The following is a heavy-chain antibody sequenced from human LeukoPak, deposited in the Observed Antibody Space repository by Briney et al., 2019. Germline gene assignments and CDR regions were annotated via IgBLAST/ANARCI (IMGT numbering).Heavy chain of an antibody. CDR3: ARAAVAGFYFDY. CDR2: IGTAGDT. D-gene: IGHD6-19*01. J-gene: IGHJ4*02. V-gene: IGHV3-13*01. Sequence: LPGGSLRLSCAASGFTFSSYGMHWVRQATGKGLEWVSAIGTAGDTYYPGSVKGRFTISRENAKNSLYLQMNSLRAGDTAVYYCARAAVAGFYFDYWGQGTLVTVSS. CDR1: GFTFSSYG.